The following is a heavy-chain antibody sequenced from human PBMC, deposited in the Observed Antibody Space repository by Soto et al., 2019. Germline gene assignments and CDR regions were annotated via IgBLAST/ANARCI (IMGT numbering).Heavy chain of an antibody. D-gene: IGHD5-12*01. V-gene: IGHV1-69*06. Sequence: GASVKVSCKASGGTFSSYAIGWVRQAPGQGLEWMGGIIPIFGTANYAQKFQGRVTITADKSTSTAYMELSSLRSEDTAVYYCAREKDGYNPPFDYWGQGTLVTVSS. CDR1: GGTFSSYA. CDR3: AREKDGYNPPFDY. J-gene: IGHJ4*02. CDR2: IIPIFGTA.